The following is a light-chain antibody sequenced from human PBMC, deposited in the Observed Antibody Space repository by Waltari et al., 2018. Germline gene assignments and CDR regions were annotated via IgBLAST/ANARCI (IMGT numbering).Light chain of an antibody. J-gene: IGKJ2*01. CDR3: QQYYSTLYT. CDR2: WAS. V-gene: IGKV4-1*01. Sequence: IVMTQSPDSLAVSLGERATINCRSSQSVLYSSNNKNYLAWYQQKPGQSPKVLIYWASTRESGVPDRFSGSGSGTEFTLTISNLQAEDVAVYYCQQYYSTLYTFGQGTKLEI. CDR1: QSVLYSSNNKNY.